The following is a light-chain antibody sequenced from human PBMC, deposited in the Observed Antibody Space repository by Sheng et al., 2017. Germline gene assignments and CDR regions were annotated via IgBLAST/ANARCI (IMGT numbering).Light chain of an antibody. CDR2: EVS. V-gene: IGLV2-8*01. CDR3: SSYTGSNISV. CDR1: SSDVGGYNY. Sequence: QSALTQPPSASGSPGQSVTISCTGTSSDVGGYNYVSWYQQYPGKAPNLVIYEVSKRPSGIPNRFSGSKSGNTASLTVSGLQAEDEADYYCSSYTGSNISVFGSGTKVTVL. J-gene: IGLJ1*01.